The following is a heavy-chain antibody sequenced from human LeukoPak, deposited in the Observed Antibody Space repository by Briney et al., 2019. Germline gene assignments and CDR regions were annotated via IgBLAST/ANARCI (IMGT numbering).Heavy chain of an antibody. D-gene: IGHD2-2*01. J-gene: IGHJ4*02. Sequence: GGSLRLSCAASGFTFSSYGMHWVRQAPGKGLEWVAFMRYDGSNKYYADSVKGRFTISRDNSKNTLYLQMNSLRAEETAVYYCAKDRGTSVVPGFWGQGTLVTVSS. V-gene: IGHV3-30*02. CDR2: MRYDGSNK. CDR1: GFTFSSYG. CDR3: AKDRGTSVVPGF.